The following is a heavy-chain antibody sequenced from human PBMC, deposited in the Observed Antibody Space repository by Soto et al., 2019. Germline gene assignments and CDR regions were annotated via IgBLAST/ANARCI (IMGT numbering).Heavy chain of an antibody. CDR3: AKEVSSAYDNWFDP. V-gene: IGHV3-33*06. Sequence: GGSLRLSCEASGFTFNTYSMHWVRQPPGKGLEWLAAIWYDGTQKYYADSVKGRFTISRDNSKNTLYLQMNSLRAEDTAVYYCAKEVSSAYDNWFDPWGQGTLVTVSS. D-gene: IGHD2-21*01. CDR1: GFTFNTYS. J-gene: IGHJ5*02. CDR2: IWYDGTQK.